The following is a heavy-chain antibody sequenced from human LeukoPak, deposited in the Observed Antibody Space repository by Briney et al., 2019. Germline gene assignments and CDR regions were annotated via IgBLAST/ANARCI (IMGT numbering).Heavy chain of an antibody. CDR3: AQDPDRQFGAGKVSWFDT. CDR1: GFTFSTYW. Sequence: PGGSLRLSCAASGFTFSTYWMHWVRQAPGKGLVWVSRIKSDGSSTAYADSVKGRFTISRDNAKNTLYLQMNSLRAEDTAVYYCAQDPDRQFGAGKVSWFDTWGQGTLVTVSS. V-gene: IGHV3-74*03. J-gene: IGHJ5*02. D-gene: IGHD3-10*01. CDR2: IKSDGSST.